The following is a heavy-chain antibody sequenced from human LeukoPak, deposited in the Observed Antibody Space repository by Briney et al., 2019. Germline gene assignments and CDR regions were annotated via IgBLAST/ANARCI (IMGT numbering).Heavy chain of an antibody. V-gene: IGHV3-30*18. CDR2: ISYDGSNK. Sequence: GGSLRLSCAASGFTFSSYGMHWVRQAPGKGLEWVAVISYDGSNKYYADSVKGRFTISRDNSKNTLYLQMNSLRAEDTAVYYCAKFGTFDYWGQGTLVTVSS. CDR3: AKFGTFDY. J-gene: IGHJ4*02. CDR1: GFTFSSYG. D-gene: IGHD3-16*01.